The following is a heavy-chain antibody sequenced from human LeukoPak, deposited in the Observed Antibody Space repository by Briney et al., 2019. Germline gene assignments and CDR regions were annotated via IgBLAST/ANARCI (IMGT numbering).Heavy chain of an antibody. V-gene: IGHV4-59*01. CDR1: GASISGYY. Sequence: SETLSLTCTVSGASISGYYWSWIRQPPGKGLEWIGYIYYSGSTNDNASLKSRVTISVDTSKSQFSLNLNSVTAADTAVYYCARSWGGSSSYYFDYWGQGTLVTVSS. J-gene: IGHJ4*02. CDR3: ARSWGGSSSYYFDY. D-gene: IGHD6-6*01. CDR2: IYYSGST.